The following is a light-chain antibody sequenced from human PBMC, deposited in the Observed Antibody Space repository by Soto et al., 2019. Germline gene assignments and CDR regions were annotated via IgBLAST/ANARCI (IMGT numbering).Light chain of an antibody. V-gene: IGLV2-8*01. Sequence: QSALTQPPSASGSPGQSVTISCTGTSRDVGGYNYVSWYQQHPGKAPKLMIYEVSKRPSGIPDRFSGSKSGNTASLNVSGLQAEDEADYYCSSYAGSNNLGHVFGTGTKVTVL. CDR1: SRDVGGYNY. J-gene: IGLJ1*01. CDR3: SSYAGSNNLGHV. CDR2: EVS.